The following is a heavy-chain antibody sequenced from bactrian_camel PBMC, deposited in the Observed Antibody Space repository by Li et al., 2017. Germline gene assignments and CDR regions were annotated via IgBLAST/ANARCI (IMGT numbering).Heavy chain of an antibody. D-gene: IGHD4*01. J-gene: IGHJ4*01. V-gene: IGHV3S6*01. Sequence: HVQLVESGGGSVQAGGSLRLSCVVTGYTYSSYCFAYFRQAPGKDLEWLAQIAYDGWVSRYNYPAKGRFTISRDNANNTLYLQMDSLKPEDTAMYYCATRRLASGVCSRFQEYNVWGQGTQVTVSS. CDR2: IAYDGWVS. CDR1: GYTYSSYC. CDR3: ATRRLASGVCSRFQEYNV.